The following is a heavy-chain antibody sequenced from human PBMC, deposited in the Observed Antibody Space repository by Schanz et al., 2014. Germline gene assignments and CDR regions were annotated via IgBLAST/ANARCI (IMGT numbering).Heavy chain of an antibody. V-gene: IGHV1-18*01. CDR3: AKAEYDILTDSYSRLDP. D-gene: IGHD3-9*01. Sequence: QIQLVQSGPEVKKPGATVKVSCKASGYIFINSGISWVRQAPGQGLEWMGWISVYNHNKEYDQKFQGRVTMTTDTSTSTAYMALTDLRSDDTAVYYCAKAEYDILTDSYSRLDPWGQGTLVIVSS. CDR1: GYIFINSG. J-gene: IGHJ5*02. CDR2: ISVYNHNK.